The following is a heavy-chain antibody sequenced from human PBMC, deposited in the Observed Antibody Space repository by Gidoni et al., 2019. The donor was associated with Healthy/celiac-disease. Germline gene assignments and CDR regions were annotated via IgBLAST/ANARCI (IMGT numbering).Heavy chain of an antibody. Sequence: QLQLQESGPGLVKPSETLSLTCTVSGGSISSSSYYWGWIRQPPGKGLEWIGSIYYSGSTYYNPSLKSRVTISVDTSKNQFSLKLSSVTAADTAVYYCASIYDFWSGYPYYWGQGTLVTVSS. D-gene: IGHD3-3*01. CDR2: IYYSGST. CDR3: ASIYDFWSGYPYY. J-gene: IGHJ4*02. CDR1: GGSISSSSYY. V-gene: IGHV4-39*01.